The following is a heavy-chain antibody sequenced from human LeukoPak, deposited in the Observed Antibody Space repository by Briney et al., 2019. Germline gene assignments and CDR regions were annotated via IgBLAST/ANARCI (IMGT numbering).Heavy chain of an antibody. Sequence: GGSLRLSCAASGFTFSSYAMSWVRQAPGKGLDWVSAISVSAGSTYYADSVKGRFTISRDNAKNSLYLQMNSLRAEDTALYYCAKVRYYGSRGNYDYWGQGTLGTVSS. J-gene: IGHJ4*02. CDR3: AKVRYYGSRGNYDY. CDR1: GFTFSSYA. V-gene: IGHV3-23*01. D-gene: IGHD3-10*01. CDR2: ISVSAGST.